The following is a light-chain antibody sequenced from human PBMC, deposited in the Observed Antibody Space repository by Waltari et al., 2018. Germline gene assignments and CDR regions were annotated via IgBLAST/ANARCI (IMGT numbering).Light chain of an antibody. CDR1: DSNIGSNY. CDR3: AAWDNSLNTGV. V-gene: IGLV1-51*01. J-gene: IGLJ3*02. Sequence: QSVLTQPPSVSAAPGQKVTISCSGSDSNIGSNYVSWYQQVPGTAPKLLIYQNNKRPSVTPDRFSGSKSGTSATLDITTLQTGDEADYYCAAWDNSLNTGVFGGRTKLTVL. CDR2: QNN.